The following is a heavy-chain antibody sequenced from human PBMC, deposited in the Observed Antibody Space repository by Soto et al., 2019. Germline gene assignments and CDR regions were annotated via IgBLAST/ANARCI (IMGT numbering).Heavy chain of an antibody. Sequence: QVQLQQSGPGLVRPSQTLSLTCAISGDSVSSNSASWNWIRQSPSRGLEWLGRTYYRSKWYNDYAESVRSRITINPDTSQNQFSLQLNSVTPEDTAVYYCARGGVGDTVSLFQHWGQGSLVSVSS. D-gene: IGHD1-26*01. CDR2: TYYRSKWYN. J-gene: IGHJ1*01. V-gene: IGHV6-1*01. CDR3: ARGGVGDTVSLFQH. CDR1: GDSVSSNSAS.